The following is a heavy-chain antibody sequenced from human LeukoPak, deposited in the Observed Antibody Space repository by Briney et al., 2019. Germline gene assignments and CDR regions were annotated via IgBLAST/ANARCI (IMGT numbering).Heavy chain of an antibody. D-gene: IGHD2-2*01. CDR1: GFTFSDYS. Sequence: PGGSLRLSCGASGFTFSDYSMKWVRQAPGKGLAWVAAITSAGGYTYYADSVKGRFTISRDNAQNSLFLQMNSLRAEDTAVYFCATSGGFVLPNAITGNRYMDVWGRGTSVTVSS. CDR2: ITSAGGYT. CDR3: ATSGGFVLPNAITGNRYMDV. V-gene: IGHV3-21*01. J-gene: IGHJ6*03.